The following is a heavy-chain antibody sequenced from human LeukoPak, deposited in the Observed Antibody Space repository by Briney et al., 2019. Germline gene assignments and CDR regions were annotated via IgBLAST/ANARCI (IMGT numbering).Heavy chain of an antibody. D-gene: IGHD3-9*01. Sequence: GGSLRLSCAASGFTFSNAWMSWVRQAPGKGREWVGRIKSKTDGGTTDYAAPVKGRFTISRDDSKNTLYLQMNSLKTEDTAVYYCTTDRNFEWLFRFDYWGQGTLVTVSS. J-gene: IGHJ4*02. CDR3: TTDRNFEWLFRFDY. V-gene: IGHV3-15*01. CDR2: IKSKTDGGTT. CDR1: GFTFSNAW.